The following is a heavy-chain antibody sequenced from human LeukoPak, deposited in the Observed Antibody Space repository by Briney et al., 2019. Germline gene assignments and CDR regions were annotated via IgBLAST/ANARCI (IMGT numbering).Heavy chain of an antibody. CDR2: IFYSGST. V-gene: IGHV4-59*01. Sequence: SETLSLTCTVSGASLSSYYWTWIRQPPGKGLEWIGYIFYSGSTKYSPSLKSRVTISMDTSKNQFSLKMSSVSAADTAVYYCARLDTIFGVAKGFDYWGQGTLVTVSS. J-gene: IGHJ4*02. D-gene: IGHD3-3*01. CDR3: ARLDTIFGVAKGFDY. CDR1: GASLSSYY.